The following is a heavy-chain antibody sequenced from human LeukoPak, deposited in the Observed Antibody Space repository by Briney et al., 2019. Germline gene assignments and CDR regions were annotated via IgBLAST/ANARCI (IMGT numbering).Heavy chain of an antibody. CDR3: ATDYYDSSGYPDY. CDR1: GYTFTGYH. CDR2: INPNSGGT. V-gene: IGHV1-2*02. Sequence: GASVKVSCKASGYTFTGYHMHWVRQAPGQGLEWMGWINPNSGGTNYAQKFQGRVTMTRDTSISTAYMELSRLRSDDTAVYYCATDYYDSSGYPDYWGQGTLVTVSS. J-gene: IGHJ4*02. D-gene: IGHD3-22*01.